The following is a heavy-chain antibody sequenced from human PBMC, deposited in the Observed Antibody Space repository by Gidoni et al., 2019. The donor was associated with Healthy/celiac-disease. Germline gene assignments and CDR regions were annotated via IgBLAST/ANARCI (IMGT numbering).Heavy chain of an antibody. CDR1: GGSISSSNW. V-gene: IGHV4-4*02. Sequence: QVQLQESAPGLVKLSGTLSLNCAVSGGSISSSNWWGGVRQPPWKGLEWIGEIFHSGSNNYNPSLKSRVTISVDKSKNQFSLKLSSVTAADTAVYYCALAYSSSFDYWGQGTLVTVSS. CDR3: ALAYSSSFDY. D-gene: IGHD6-6*01. CDR2: IFHSGSN. J-gene: IGHJ4*02.